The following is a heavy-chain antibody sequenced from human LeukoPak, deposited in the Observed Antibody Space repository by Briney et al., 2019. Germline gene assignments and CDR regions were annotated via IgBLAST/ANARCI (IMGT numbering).Heavy chain of an antibody. Sequence: PGGSLRFSCAASGFTFSSYGMHWVRQAPGKGLEWVAVIWYDGSNKYYADSVKGRFTISRDNSKNTLYLQMNSLRAEDTAVYYCARGTNWNYPGAFDIWGQGTMVTVSS. CDR1: GFTFSSYG. J-gene: IGHJ3*02. CDR2: IWYDGSNK. V-gene: IGHV3-33*01. D-gene: IGHD1-7*01. CDR3: ARGTNWNYPGAFDI.